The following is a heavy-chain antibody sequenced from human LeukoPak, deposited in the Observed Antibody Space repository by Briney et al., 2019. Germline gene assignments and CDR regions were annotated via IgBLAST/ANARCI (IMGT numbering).Heavy chain of an antibody. CDR3: ARGGDRVDI. Sequence: SETLSLTCTVPGGSISSYYWSWIRQPPGKGLEWIGYIYYSGSTIYNPSLKSRVTISVDTSKNQFSLKLSSVTAADTAVYYCARGGDRVDIWGQGTMVTVSS. D-gene: IGHD3-16*01. J-gene: IGHJ3*02. CDR1: GGSISSYY. V-gene: IGHV4-59*01. CDR2: IYYSGST.